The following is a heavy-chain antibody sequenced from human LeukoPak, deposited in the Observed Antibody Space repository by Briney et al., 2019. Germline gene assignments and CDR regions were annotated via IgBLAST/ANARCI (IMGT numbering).Heavy chain of an antibody. D-gene: IGHD6-19*01. CDR3: ARAAEYSSGWYLFDF. CDR1: GGSISNYY. V-gene: IGHV4-4*07. J-gene: IGHJ4*02. CDR2: IYTSGGT. Sequence: ASETLSLTCTVSGGSISNYYWTWIRKPAGKGLEWIGRIYTSGGTNYNPSLKSRVTMSVDTSTNQFSLKLSSVTAADTAMYYCARAAEYSSGWYLFDFWGQGILVTVSA.